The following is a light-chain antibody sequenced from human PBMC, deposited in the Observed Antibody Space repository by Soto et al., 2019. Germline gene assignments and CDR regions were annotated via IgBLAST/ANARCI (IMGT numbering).Light chain of an antibody. V-gene: IGLV2-14*01. J-gene: IGLJ2*01. CDR2: DVS. CDR1: RSDVGGYNY. CDR3: SSYTSTSTDVV. Sequence: QSALTQPASVSGSPGQSITISCTGTRSDVGGYNYVSWYQQHPGKAPKLMIYDVSNRPSGVSNRFSGSKSANTASLTISGLQAEDEGDSYCSSYTSTSTDVVFGGGTKLTVL.